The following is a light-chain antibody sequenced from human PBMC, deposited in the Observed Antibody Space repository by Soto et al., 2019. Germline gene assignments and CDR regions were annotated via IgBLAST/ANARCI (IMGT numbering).Light chain of an antibody. CDR2: GVT. J-gene: IGLJ1*01. CDR3: SSHTSSSTPYV. Sequence: QSALTQPASVSGSPGQSITISCTGSSSDIGAFNYVAWYQQHPGKAPKLIIHGVTNRPSGVSSRFSGSKSDYTASLTISGLQAEDEADYYCSSHTSSSTPYVFGTGTKVTV. CDR1: SSDIGAFNY. V-gene: IGLV2-14*01.